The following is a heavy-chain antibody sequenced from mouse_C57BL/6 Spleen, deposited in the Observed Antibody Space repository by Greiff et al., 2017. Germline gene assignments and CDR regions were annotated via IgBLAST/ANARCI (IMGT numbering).Heavy chain of an antibody. J-gene: IGHJ1*03. CDR2: IYPGSGNP. Sequence: VQLQQSGPELVKPGASVKISCKASGYSFTSYYIHWVKQRPGQGLEWIGWIYPGSGNPKYNEKFKGKATLTADTSSSTAYMQLSSLTSEDSAVYYCARNYYGSSSGGYFDVWGTGTTVTVSS. V-gene: IGHV1-66*01. D-gene: IGHD1-1*01. CDR1: GYSFTSYY. CDR3: ARNYYGSSSGGYFDV.